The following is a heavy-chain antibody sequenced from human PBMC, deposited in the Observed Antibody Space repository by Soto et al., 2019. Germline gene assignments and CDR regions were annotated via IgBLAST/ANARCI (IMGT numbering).Heavy chain of an antibody. CDR3: ARDLKDAAADQLYYYYGMDV. V-gene: IGHV3-53*01. Sequence: GGSLRLSCAASGFTVSSNYMSWVRQAPGKGLEGVSVIYSGGSTYYADSVKGRFTISRDNSKNTLYLQMNSLRAEDTAVYYCARDLKDAAADQLYYYYGMDVWGQGTTVTVSS. CDR1: GFTVSSNY. J-gene: IGHJ6*02. CDR2: IYSGGST. D-gene: IGHD6-13*01.